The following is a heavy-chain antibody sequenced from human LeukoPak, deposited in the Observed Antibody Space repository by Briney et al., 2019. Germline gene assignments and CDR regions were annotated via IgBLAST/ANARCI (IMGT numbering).Heavy chain of an antibody. CDR1: GFTFSSYA. Sequence: PGGSLRLSCAASGFTFSSYAMHWVRQAPGKGLEWVAVISYDGSNKYYADSVKGRFTISRDNSKNTPYLQMNSLRAEDTAVYYCARDRAHLEWLHVGTDYWGQGTLVTVSS. CDR3: ARDRAHLEWLHVGTDY. V-gene: IGHV3-30-3*01. D-gene: IGHD3-3*01. CDR2: ISYDGSNK. J-gene: IGHJ4*02.